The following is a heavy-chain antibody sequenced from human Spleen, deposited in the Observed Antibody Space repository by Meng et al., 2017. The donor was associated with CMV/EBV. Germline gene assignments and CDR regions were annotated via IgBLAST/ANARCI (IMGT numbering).Heavy chain of an antibody. CDR3: ARVLPLNRRFDY. CDR2: IYYSGST. J-gene: IGHJ4*02. Sequence: QVQLQESGPGLVKPSQTLSLTCTASGGSISSSSSYWGWIRQPPGKGLEWIGSIYYSGSTYYNPSLKSRVTISVDTSKNQFSLKLSSVTAADTAVYYCARVLPLNRRFDYWGQGTLVTVSS. V-gene: IGHV4-39*07. CDR1: GGSISSSSSY.